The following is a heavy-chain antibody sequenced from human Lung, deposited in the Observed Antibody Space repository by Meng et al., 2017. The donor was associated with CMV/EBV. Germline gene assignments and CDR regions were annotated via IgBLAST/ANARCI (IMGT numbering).Heavy chain of an antibody. Sequence: HLQMQESGPGLVKPSETLSLICTVSGGSISSRSYYWGWIRQPPGKGLEWIGSINYSGSIYQNPSLKSRVTISVDTSKNQFSLKVRSVTAADTAVYYCARGSGSFYNWFDPWGQGTLVTVSS. D-gene: IGHD5-12*01. V-gene: IGHV4-39*07. CDR2: INYSGSI. J-gene: IGHJ5*02. CDR1: GGSISSRSYY. CDR3: ARGSGSFYNWFDP.